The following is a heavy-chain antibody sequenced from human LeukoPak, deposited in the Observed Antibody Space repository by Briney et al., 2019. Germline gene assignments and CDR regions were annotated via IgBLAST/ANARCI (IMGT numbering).Heavy chain of an antibody. CDR2: INPSGGST. Sequence: ASVKVSCKVSGYTLTELSMHWVRQAPGQGLEWMGIINPSGGSTSYAQKFQGRVTMTRDTSTSTVYMELSSLRSEDTAVYYCARSIIAARPDYWGQGTLVTVSS. V-gene: IGHV1-46*01. D-gene: IGHD6-6*01. CDR1: GYTLTELS. CDR3: ARSIIAARPDY. J-gene: IGHJ4*02.